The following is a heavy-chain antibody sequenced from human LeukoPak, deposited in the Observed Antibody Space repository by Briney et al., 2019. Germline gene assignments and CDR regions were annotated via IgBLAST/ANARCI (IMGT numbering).Heavy chain of an antibody. V-gene: IGHV4-59*12. CDR3: ARGGIRGGVDNWFDP. J-gene: IGHJ5*02. Sequence: SETLSLTCTVSGDSMTNYYWSWIRQPPGKGLEWIGYIFYTGSTNYNPSLKSRVTMSLDTSKNQFSLRVTSVTAPDTAVYYCARGGIRGGVDNWFDPWGQGTLVTVSS. D-gene: IGHD3-10*01. CDR1: GDSMTNYY. CDR2: IFYTGST.